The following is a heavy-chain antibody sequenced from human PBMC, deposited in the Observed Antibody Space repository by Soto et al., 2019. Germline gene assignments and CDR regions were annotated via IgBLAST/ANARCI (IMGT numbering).Heavy chain of an antibody. J-gene: IGHJ4*02. CDR3: AKDRLGGNFDY. CDR1: GFTFNNYA. Sequence: GGSLRLSCAASGFTFNNYAMNWVRQAPGKGLEWVATISGTGGSTYYADSVKGRFTISRDNSKNTLYLQMNSLGVEDTAVYYCAKDRLGGNFDYWGQGTQVTVSS. V-gene: IGHV3-23*01. CDR2: ISGTGGST.